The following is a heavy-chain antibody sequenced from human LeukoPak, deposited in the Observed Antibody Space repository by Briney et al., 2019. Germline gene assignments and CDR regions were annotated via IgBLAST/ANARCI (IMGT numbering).Heavy chain of an antibody. CDR1: GGTFSSYA. J-gene: IGHJ4*02. CDR2: IIPILGTA. D-gene: IGHD6-13*01. CDR3: GAAGLGYYFDY. V-gene: IGHV1-69*11. Sequence: SVKVSCKASGGTFSSYAISWVRQAPGQGLEWMGRIIPILGTANYAQKFQGRVTITTDESTSTAYMELSSLRSEDTAVYYCGAAGLGYYFDYWGQGTLVTVSS.